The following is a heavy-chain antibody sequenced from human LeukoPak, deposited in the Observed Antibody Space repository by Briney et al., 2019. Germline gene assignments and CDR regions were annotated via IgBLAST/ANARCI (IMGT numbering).Heavy chain of an antibody. V-gene: IGHV3-21*01. CDR3: AQDLIPETLYTTTWGDYYYGMEV. D-gene: IGHD3-16*01. Sequence: GSLLLSCASSGFTFSSYNMKGVRQAPGKELVWFSSIISSSGCIYYAESVKSRFTISRDNSKNSLYLQMNSLRAEDTAVYYYAQDLIPETLYTTTWGDYYYGMEVWGQGTTVTVSS. CDR2: IISSSGCI. J-gene: IGHJ6*02. CDR1: GFTFSSYN.